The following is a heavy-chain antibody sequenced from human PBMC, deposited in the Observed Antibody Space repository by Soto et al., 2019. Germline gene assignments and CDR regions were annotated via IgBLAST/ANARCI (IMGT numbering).Heavy chain of an antibody. CDR1: GFTFSSYA. D-gene: IGHD3-22*01. J-gene: IGHJ4*02. V-gene: IGHV3-33*01. Sequence: QVQLVESGGGVVQPGRSLRLSCAASGFTFSSYAMHWVRQAPGKGLEWVAVIWYDGSKKYYADSVKGRFTISRDNSKNTLYMQVNSLRAEVTAVDYCARSYTTDSTGYFDHRGQGTLVTVS. CDR2: IWYDGSKK. CDR3: ARSYTTDSTGYFDH.